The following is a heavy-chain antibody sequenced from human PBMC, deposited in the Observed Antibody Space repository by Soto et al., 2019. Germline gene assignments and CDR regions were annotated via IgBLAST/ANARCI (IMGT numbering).Heavy chain of an antibody. V-gene: IGHV3-74*01. J-gene: IGHJ3*02. CDR2: INGGGTIT. CDR1: GFTFSNYW. Sequence: GGSLRLSCAASGFTFSNYWMNWVRQAPGKGLVWVSRINGGGTITTYADSVKGRFTTSRDNAKNTLFLQMNSLRAEDTAVYYCATLVSSTFDMWGQGTMVTVSS. CDR3: ATLVSSTFDM.